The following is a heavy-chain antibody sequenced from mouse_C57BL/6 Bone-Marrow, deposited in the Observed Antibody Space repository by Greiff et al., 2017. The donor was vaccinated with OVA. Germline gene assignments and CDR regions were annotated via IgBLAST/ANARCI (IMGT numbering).Heavy chain of an antibody. CDR1: GFTFTSYT. J-gene: IGHJ3*01. CDR3: AREDGSWFAY. V-gene: IGHV1-4*01. Sequence: VQLQQSGAELARPGASVKMSCKASGFTFTSYTMYWVKQRPGKGLEWIGYISAGGGYTKYNQNFKDKATFSADKSTSTAYMQLSRLTSEDYAVYYCAREDGSWFAYCGQGTLVTVSA. CDR2: ISAGGGYT. D-gene: IGHD1-1*02.